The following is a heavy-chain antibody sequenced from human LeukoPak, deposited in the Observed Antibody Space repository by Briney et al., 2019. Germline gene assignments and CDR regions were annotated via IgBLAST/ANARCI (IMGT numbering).Heavy chain of an antibody. J-gene: IGHJ4*02. Sequence: SETLSLTCTLSGGSVSRGSYYWSWIRQPPGKGLEWIGYIYYSGSTNYNPSLQSRVTISVDTSKNQFSLKLSSVTAADTAVYYCARTPNRGYSGTWYFDYWGQGTLVTVSS. CDR1: GGSVSRGSYY. V-gene: IGHV4-61*01. CDR3: ARTPNRGYSGTWYFDY. D-gene: IGHD5-12*01. CDR2: IYYSGST.